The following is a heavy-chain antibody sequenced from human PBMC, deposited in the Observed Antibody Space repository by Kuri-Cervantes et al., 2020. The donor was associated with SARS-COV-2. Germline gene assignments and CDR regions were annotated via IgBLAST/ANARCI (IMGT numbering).Heavy chain of an antibody. CDR3: ASELRIVVVVATRNP. Sequence: GESLKISCAASGFTFSSYWMHWVRQAPGKGLVWVSRINSDGSSTSYADSVKGRFTISRDNAKNTLYLQMNILRAEDTAVYYCASELRIVVVVATRNPWGQGTLVTVSS. D-gene: IGHD2-15*01. V-gene: IGHV3-74*01. J-gene: IGHJ5*02. CDR2: INSDGSST. CDR1: GFTFSSYW.